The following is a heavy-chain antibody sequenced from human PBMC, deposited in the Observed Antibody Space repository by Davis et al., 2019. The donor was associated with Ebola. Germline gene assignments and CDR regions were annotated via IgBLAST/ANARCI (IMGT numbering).Heavy chain of an antibody. CDR2: IKQDGSEK. Sequence: GESLKISCAASGFTFSSYWMSWVRQAPGKGLEWVANIKQDGSEKYYVDSVKGRFTISRDNSKNTLYLQMNSLRAEDTAVYYCAKDLKGVASGYYSKTAGVLDYWGQGTLVTVSS. J-gene: IGHJ4*02. CDR1: GFTFSSYW. CDR3: AKDLKGVASGYYSKTAGVLDY. V-gene: IGHV3-7*03. D-gene: IGHD3-22*01.